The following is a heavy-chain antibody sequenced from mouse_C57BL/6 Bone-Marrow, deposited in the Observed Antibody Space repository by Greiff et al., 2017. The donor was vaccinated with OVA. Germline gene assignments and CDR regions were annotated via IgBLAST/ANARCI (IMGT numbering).Heavy chain of an antibody. CDR3: ATNWYLDY. D-gene: IGHD4-1*01. Sequence: QVQLQQPGAELVMPGASVKLSCKASGYTFTSYWMHWVKQRPGQGLEWIGEIDPSDSYTNYNQKFKGKSTLTVDKSSSTAYMQLSSLTSEDSAVYYCATNWYLDYWGQGTTLTVSS. J-gene: IGHJ2*01. V-gene: IGHV1-69*01. CDR2: IDPSDSYT. CDR1: GYTFTSYW.